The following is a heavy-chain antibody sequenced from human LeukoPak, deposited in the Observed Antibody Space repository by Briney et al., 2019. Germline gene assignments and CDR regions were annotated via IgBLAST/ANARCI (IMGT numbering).Heavy chain of an antibody. CDR2: IVVGSGNT. V-gene: IGHV1-58*02. CDR1: GFTFTISA. CDR3: AAGIVVVTAPDAFDI. J-gene: IGHJ3*02. D-gene: IGHD2-21*02. Sequence: ASVRVSSKASGFTFTISAMQWVRQARGQRLEWIGWIVVGSGNTNYAQKFQERVTITRDMSTSTAYMELSSLRSEDTAVYYCAAGIVVVTAPDAFDIWGQGTMVTVSS.